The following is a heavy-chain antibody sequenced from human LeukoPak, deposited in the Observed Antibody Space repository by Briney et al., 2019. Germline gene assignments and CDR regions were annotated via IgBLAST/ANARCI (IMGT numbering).Heavy chain of an antibody. D-gene: IGHD6-13*01. Sequence: GESLKISCKGSGYSFTSYWIGWVRQMPGKGLEWMGIIYPGESDTRYSPSFQGQVTISADKSISTAYLQWSSLKASDTAMYYCARLKAMSIAAAGTEEYFQHWGQGTLVTVSS. CDR3: ARLKAMSIAAAGTEEYFQH. J-gene: IGHJ1*01. CDR1: GYSFTSYW. V-gene: IGHV5-51*01. CDR2: IYPGESDT.